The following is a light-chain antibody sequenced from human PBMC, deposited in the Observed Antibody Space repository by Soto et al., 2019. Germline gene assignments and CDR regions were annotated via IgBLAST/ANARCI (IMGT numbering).Light chain of an antibody. V-gene: IGKV3-20*01. J-gene: IGKJ1*01. CDR2: GTS. CDR1: PSVGGAY. Sequence: EIVLTQSPGTLSLSPGERATLSCRASPSVGGAYLAWYQQKPGQAPRLLIYGTSARATGIPATFSGSGSGTEFTLTISSLQPDDFATYYCQQYNSYSFGQGTKVDIK. CDR3: QQYNSYS.